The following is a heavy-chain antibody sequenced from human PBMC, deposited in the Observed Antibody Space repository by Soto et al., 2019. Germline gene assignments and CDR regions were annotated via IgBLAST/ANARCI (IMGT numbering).Heavy chain of an antibody. CDR3: PKQSVSATTSYSHYFAMDV. D-gene: IGHD1-7*01. CDR2: ISWNGGRI. Sequence: GGSLRLSCAASGLSFDDYAMHWVRQTPGKGLEWVSGISWNGGRIGYADSVKGRFTISRDKAKKSLYLQMNSLRPEDTALYFCPKQSVSATTSYSHYFAMDVWGRGTKVTVSS. J-gene: IGHJ6*02. CDR1: GLSFDDYA. V-gene: IGHV3-9*01.